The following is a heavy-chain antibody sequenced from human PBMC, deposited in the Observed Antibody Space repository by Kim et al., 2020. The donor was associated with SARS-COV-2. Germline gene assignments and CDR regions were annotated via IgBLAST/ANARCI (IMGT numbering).Heavy chain of an antibody. Sequence: GGSLRLSCAASGFTFSSYWMSWVRQAPGKGLEWVANIKQDGSEKYYVDSVKGRFTISRDNAKNSLYLQMNSLRAEDTAVYYCARDGLGIAAAATHYWGQGTLVTVSS. CDR3: ARDGLGIAAAATHY. D-gene: IGHD6-13*01. CDR1: GFTFSSYW. J-gene: IGHJ4*02. CDR2: IKQDGSEK. V-gene: IGHV3-7*03.